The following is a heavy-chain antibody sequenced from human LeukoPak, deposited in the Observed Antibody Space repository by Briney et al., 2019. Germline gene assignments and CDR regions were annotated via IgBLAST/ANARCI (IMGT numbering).Heavy chain of an antibody. CDR1: GGSISGYY. J-gene: IGHJ6*03. CDR2: IYHTGST. D-gene: IGHD4-11*01. CDR3: AKYGMTTLRKGGYYYYMDV. V-gene: IGHV4-59*01. Sequence: SETLSLTCTVPGGSISGYYWSWIRQPPGKGLESIGYIYHTGSTTYNPSLKSRVTMSEDTSKDQFSLKLSSVTAADTAVYYCAKYGMTTLRKGGYYYYMDVWGKGTTVTVSS.